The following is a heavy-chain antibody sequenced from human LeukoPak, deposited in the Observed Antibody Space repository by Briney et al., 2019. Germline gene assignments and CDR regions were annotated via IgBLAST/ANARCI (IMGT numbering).Heavy chain of an antibody. CDR1: GYTLTELS. CDR2: FDPEDGET. D-gene: IGHD3-10*01. V-gene: IGHV1-24*01. CDR3: ATRSGEVRGVIMIYYFDY. Sequence: ASAKVSCKVSGYTLTELSMHWVRQAPGKGLEWMGGFDPEDGETIYAQKFQGRVTMTEDTSTDTAYMELSSLRSEDTAVYYCATRSGEVRGVIMIYYFDYWGQGTLVTVSS. J-gene: IGHJ4*02.